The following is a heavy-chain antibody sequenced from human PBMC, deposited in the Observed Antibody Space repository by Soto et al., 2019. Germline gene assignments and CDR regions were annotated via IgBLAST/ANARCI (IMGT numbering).Heavy chain of an antibody. CDR2: TYYRSKWYN. D-gene: IGHD6-6*01. V-gene: IGHV6-1*01. CDR1: GDSVSSNSAA. J-gene: IGHJ5*02. CDR3: ARDQGGAARVYYNWFDP. Sequence: PSQTLSLTCAISGDSVSSNSAAWNWIRQSPSRGLEWLGRTYYRSKWYNDYAVSLKSRITINPDTSKNQFSLQLNSVTPEDTAVYYCARDQGGAARVYYNWFDPWGQGTLVTVSS.